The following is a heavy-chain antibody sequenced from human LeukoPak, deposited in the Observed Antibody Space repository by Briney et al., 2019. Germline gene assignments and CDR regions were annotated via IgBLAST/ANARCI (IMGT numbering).Heavy chain of an antibody. V-gene: IGHV4-39*07. CDR2: IYYSGST. D-gene: IGHD5-24*01. CDR3: ARVFDGYLGYFDY. CDR1: GGSISSSSYY. J-gene: IGHJ4*02. Sequence: PSETLSLTCTVSGGSISSSSYYWGWIRQPPGKGLEWIGSIYYSGSTYYNPSLKSRVTISVDTSKNQFSLKLSSVTAADTAVYYCARVFDGYLGYFDYWGQGTLVTVSS.